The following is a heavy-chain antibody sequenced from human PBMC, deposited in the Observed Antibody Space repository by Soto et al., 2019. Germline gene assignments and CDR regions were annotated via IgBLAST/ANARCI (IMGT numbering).Heavy chain of an antibody. J-gene: IGHJ5*02. Sequence: PSETLCITGTVCDASISSYYWNWIRQPPGKGLEWIGYIYYSGSTYYNPSLKSRVTISVDTSKNQFSLKLSAVTAADTDVYYCARHQREPPNAFAPWGQGNL. CDR2: IYYSGST. CDR3: ARHQREPPNAFAP. D-gene: IGHD1-26*01. CDR1: DASISSYY. V-gene: IGHV4-59*04.